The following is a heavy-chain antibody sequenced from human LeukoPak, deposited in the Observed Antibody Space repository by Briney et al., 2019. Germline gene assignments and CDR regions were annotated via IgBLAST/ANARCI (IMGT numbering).Heavy chain of an antibody. Sequence: SVKVSCKASGGTFSSYAISWVRQAPGQGLEWMGGIIPIFGTANYAQKFQGRVTITADKSTSTAYMELSSLRSEDTAVYYCATRYSGSHYYYLDVWGKGTTVIVSS. J-gene: IGHJ6*03. CDR2: IIPIFGTA. D-gene: IGHD6-13*01. V-gene: IGHV1-69*06. CDR3: ATRYSGSHYYYLDV. CDR1: GGTFSSYA.